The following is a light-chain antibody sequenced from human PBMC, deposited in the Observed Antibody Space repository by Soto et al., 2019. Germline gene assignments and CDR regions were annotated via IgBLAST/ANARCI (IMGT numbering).Light chain of an antibody. V-gene: IGKV3-15*01. J-gene: IGKJ1*01. CDR2: GAS. Sequence: EILMTQSPATLSVSPGERATLSCRASHSVSRNLAWYQQKPGQTPRLLIYGASARATGTPARFSGSGSGTEYTLTISSVQSEDFAVYYCQQYNNWPQWTFCQWTKVEIK. CDR3: QQYNNWPQWT. CDR1: HSVSRN.